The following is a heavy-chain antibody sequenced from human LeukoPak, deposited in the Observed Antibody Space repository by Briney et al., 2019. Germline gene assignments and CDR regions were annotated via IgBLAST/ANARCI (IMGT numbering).Heavy chain of an antibody. D-gene: IGHD6-13*01. V-gene: IGHV4-61*02. Sequence: SETLSLTCTVSGGSISSGSYYWSWIRQPAGKGLEWIGRIYTSGSTNYNPSLKSRVTISVDTSKNQFSLKLSSVTAADTAVYYCARDRLYSSSLDYWGQGTLVTVSS. CDR1: GGSISSGSYY. CDR3: ARDRLYSSSLDY. CDR2: IYTSGST. J-gene: IGHJ4*02.